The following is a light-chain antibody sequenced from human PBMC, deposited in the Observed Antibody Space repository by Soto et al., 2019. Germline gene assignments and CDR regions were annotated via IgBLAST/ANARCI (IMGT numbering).Light chain of an antibody. Sequence: QSALTQPASVSGSPGQSITISCTGSSSDVGAYNYVSWYLQHPGKAPKLVIYEVSNRPSGVSNRFSGSKSGNTASLTISGLQAEDEADYYCSSYTSSSLWVFGGGTKLTVL. J-gene: IGLJ3*02. V-gene: IGLV2-14*01. CDR2: EVS. CDR3: SSYTSSSLWV. CDR1: SSDVGAYNY.